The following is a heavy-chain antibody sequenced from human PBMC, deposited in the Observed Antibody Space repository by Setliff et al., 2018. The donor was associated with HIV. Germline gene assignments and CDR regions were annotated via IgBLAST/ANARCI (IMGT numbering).Heavy chain of an antibody. Sequence: GASVKVSCKASGYTSTSYGINWVRQAPGQGLEWMGWISAYNGDTHYAQKLQGRVTMTTDTSTTTAYMELRSLRSDDTAMYFCARKGQQLPIDYWGQGTRVTVSS. CDR1: GYTSTSYG. J-gene: IGHJ4*02. CDR2: ISAYNGDT. CDR3: ARKGQQLPIDY. V-gene: IGHV1-18*01. D-gene: IGHD6-13*01.